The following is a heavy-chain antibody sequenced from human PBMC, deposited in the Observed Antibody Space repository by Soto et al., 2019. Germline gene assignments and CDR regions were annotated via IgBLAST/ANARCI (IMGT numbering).Heavy chain of an antibody. CDR3: ARDPRYNWKSSGYYYYGMDV. CDR2: ISSSGSTI. V-gene: IGHV3-11*01. Sequence: QVQLVESGGGLVKPGGSLRLSCAASGFTFSDYYMSWIRQAPGKGLEWVSYISSSGSTIYYADSVKGRFTISRDNAKNSLYLQMNSLRAEDTAVYYCARDPRYNWKSSGYYYYGMDVWGQGTTVTVSS. CDR1: GFTFSDYY. J-gene: IGHJ6*02. D-gene: IGHD1-1*01.